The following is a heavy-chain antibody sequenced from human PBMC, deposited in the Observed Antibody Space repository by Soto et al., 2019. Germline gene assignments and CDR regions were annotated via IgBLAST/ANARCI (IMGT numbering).Heavy chain of an antibody. CDR2: LHSGGDT. J-gene: IGHJ6*01. Sequence: EVQLVESGGGLVQPGGSLRLSCVASGIPVSSNYMTWVRQAPGKGLEWVSVLHSGGDTYYANSVKGRFTISRHDSTNTLFLQMNSPTAEDTAVYYCARDGPYYYASRMDVW. CDR1: GIPVSSNY. V-gene: IGHV3-53*04. D-gene: IGHD3-10*01. CDR3: ARDGPYYYASRMDV.